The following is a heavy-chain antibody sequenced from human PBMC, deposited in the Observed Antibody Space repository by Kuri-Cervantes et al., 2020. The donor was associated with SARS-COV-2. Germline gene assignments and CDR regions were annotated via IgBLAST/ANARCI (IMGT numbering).Heavy chain of an antibody. CDR3: ARPLYSNYDLVFWYFDL. J-gene: IGHJ2*01. D-gene: IGHD4-11*01. Sequence: GESLKISCKGSGYSFTSYWIGWVRQMPGKGLEWMGIIYPADSDTRYSPSFQGQVTISADKSISTAYLQRSSLKASDTAVYYCARPLYSNYDLVFWYFDLWGRGTLVTVSS. V-gene: IGHV5-51*01. CDR1: GYSFTSYW. CDR2: IYPADSDT.